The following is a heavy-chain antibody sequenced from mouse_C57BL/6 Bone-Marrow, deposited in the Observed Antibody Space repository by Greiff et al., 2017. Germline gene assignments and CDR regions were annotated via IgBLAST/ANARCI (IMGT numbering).Heavy chain of an antibody. D-gene: IGHD1-1*01. CDR3: ARSYYGSSLFDY. CDR2: IYPGSGNT. V-gene: IGHV1-76*01. CDR1: GYTFTDYY. Sequence: QVQLQQSGAELVRPGASVKLSCKASGYTFTDYYINWVKQRPGQGLEWIARIYPGSGNTYYNEKFKGKATLTAEKSSSTAYMQLSSLTSEDSAVYFCARSYYGSSLFDYWGQGTTLTVSS. J-gene: IGHJ2*01.